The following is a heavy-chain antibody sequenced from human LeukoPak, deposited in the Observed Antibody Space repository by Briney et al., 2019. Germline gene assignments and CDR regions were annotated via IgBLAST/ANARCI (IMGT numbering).Heavy chain of an antibody. CDR3: AKDFGIYDTTTDY. J-gene: IGHJ4*02. Sequence: GGSLRLSCAASGFTFSNYGMHWVRQAPGKGLEWVTFIRYDGSNKYYADSVKGRFTISRDNSKNTLYLQMNSLRVEDTAVYYCAKDFGIYDTTTDYWGQGTLVTVSS. CDR1: GFTFSNYG. V-gene: IGHV3-30*02. CDR2: IRYDGSNK. D-gene: IGHD2/OR15-2a*01.